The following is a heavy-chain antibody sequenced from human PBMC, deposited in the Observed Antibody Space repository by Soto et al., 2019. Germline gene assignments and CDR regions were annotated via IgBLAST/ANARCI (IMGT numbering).Heavy chain of an antibody. CDR2: IYYGGST. Sequence: SETLSLTCTVSGGSISSGGYYWSWIRQHPGKGLEWIGYIYYGGSTYYNPSLKSRVTISVDTSKNQFSLKLSSVTAADTAVYYCARVTGSITIFGVVLGWFDPWGQGTLVTVSS. CDR1: GGSISSGGYY. V-gene: IGHV4-31*03. D-gene: IGHD3-3*01. J-gene: IGHJ5*02. CDR3: ARVTGSITIFGVVLGWFDP.